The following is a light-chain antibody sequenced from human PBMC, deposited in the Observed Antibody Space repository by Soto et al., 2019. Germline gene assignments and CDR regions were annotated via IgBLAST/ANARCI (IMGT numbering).Light chain of an antibody. J-gene: IGKJ1*01. CDR3: QQYNNWPL. Sequence: EIVMTQSPATLSVSPGERASLSCRASQSVSGNLAWYQQKPGQAPGLLIYGASTRATGIPARFSGSGSGTEFTLTISSLQSEDFAVYYCQQYNNWPLFGQGTKVDIK. CDR1: QSVSGN. V-gene: IGKV3-15*01. CDR2: GAS.